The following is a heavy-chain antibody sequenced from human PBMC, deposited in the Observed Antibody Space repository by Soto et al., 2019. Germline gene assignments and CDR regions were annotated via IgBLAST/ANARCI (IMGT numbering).Heavy chain of an antibody. Sequence: PSETLSLTCTVSGGSISSGGYYWSWIRQHPGKGLEWIGYIYYSGSTYYNPSLKSRVTISVDTSKNQFSLKLSSVTAADTAVYYCARSPRPYYYDSSGYYYFDYWGQGTLVTVSS. J-gene: IGHJ4*02. D-gene: IGHD3-22*01. V-gene: IGHV4-31*03. CDR1: GGSISSGGYY. CDR3: ARSPRPYYYDSSGYYYFDY. CDR2: IYYSGST.